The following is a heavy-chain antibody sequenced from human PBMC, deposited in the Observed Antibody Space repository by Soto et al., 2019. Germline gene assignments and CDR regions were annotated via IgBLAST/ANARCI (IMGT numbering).Heavy chain of an antibody. Sequence: SETLSLTCTVSGGSISRSSNYWGWIRQHPGRGLEWIGSIFYSGSTYYNPSLKSRVTISVDTSKNQFSLKLSSVTAADTAVYYCASEYDLSSGYYSSWGQGILGTVS. D-gene: IGHD3-3*01. CDR3: ASEYDLSSGYYSS. CDR2: IFYSGST. CDR1: GGSISRSSNY. J-gene: IGHJ5*02. V-gene: IGHV4-39*07.